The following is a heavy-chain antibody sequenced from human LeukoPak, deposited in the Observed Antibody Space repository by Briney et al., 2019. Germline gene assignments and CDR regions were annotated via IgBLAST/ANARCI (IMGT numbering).Heavy chain of an antibody. CDR2: IIPILGIA. V-gene: IGHV1-69*04. J-gene: IGHJ4*02. CDR3: ARVLPPYYFDY. CDR1: GGIFIIYA. Sequence: ASVKVSCTSSGGIFIIYAISWVRQAPGQGLEWMGRIIPILGIANYAQKFQGRVTITADKSTSTAYMDLSSLRSEDTAVYYCARVLPPYYFDYWGQGTLVSVSS.